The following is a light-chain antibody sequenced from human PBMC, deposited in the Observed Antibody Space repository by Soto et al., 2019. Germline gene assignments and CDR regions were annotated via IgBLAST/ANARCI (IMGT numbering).Light chain of an antibody. J-gene: IGLJ2*01. V-gene: IGLV2-11*01. CDR3: CSYADTYTLV. CDR1: SSDVGGYNH. CDR2: DVS. Sequence: QSALTQPRSVSGSPGQSVTISCTGTSSDVGGYNHVSWYQQHPGKAPKLMIYDVSKWPSGVPDRFSGSKSGNTASLTISGLQAEDEADYYCCSYADTYTLVFGGGTKLTVL.